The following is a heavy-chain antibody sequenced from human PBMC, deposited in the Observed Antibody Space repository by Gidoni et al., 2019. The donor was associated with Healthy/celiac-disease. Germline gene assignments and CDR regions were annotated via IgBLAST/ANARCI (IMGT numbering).Heavy chain of an antibody. CDR3: ARDNSISSGWPSGMDV. J-gene: IGHJ6*02. V-gene: IGHV4-4*02. D-gene: IGHD6-19*01. CDR1: GGSLSSGNW. Sequence: QLQLPESGPGRAKPSGTLSLTCAVSGGSLSSGNWWSWVRQPPGKGLEWIGEIYHSGSTNYNPSLKSRVTRSVDKSKNQFALKLSSVTAADTAVYYCARDNSISSGWPSGMDVWGQGTTVTVS. CDR2: IYHSGST.